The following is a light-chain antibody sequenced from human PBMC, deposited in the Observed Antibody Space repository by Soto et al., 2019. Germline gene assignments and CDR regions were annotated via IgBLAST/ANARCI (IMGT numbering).Light chain of an antibody. CDR3: QQYKNYYPT. V-gene: IGKV1-5*01. CDR1: QSISDW. CDR2: DAS. J-gene: IGKJ1*01. Sequence: DIQMTQSPSTLSASVGDRVTITCRASQSISDWLAWYQQKPGKAPKILIYDASSLESGVPSRFSGSGSGTEFTLTISVLQPDEFAIYYCQQYKNYYPTFGQGTRVEIK.